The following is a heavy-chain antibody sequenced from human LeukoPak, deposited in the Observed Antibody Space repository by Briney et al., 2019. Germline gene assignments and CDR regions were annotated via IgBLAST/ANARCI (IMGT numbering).Heavy chain of an antibody. V-gene: IGHV1-2*02. CDR3: ATSSTVTHTRDP. CDR2: INPHSGAT. Sequence: ASVKVSCKASGYGFSDVDFNWVRQAPGQGLEWMGWINPHSGATNYAQRFQGRVSMGASFDTAYMELSRLTTDDTAVYYCATSSTVTHTRDPWGQGTLVTVSS. D-gene: IGHD4-11*01. J-gene: IGHJ5*02. CDR1: GYGFSDVD.